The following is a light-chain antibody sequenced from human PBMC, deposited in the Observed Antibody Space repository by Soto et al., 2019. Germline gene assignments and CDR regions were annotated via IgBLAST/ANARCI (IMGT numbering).Light chain of an antibody. V-gene: IGKV3-11*01. J-gene: IGKJ1*01. Sequence: EIVLTQSPATLSLSPGERATLSCRASQSVGNYLVWYQQKPGQAPRLLVYDASKRATGIPARFSGSGSGTDFTLTISSLEPEDFALYYRQQLSNWPRTFGQGTKVEIK. CDR2: DAS. CDR1: QSVGNY. CDR3: QQLSNWPRT.